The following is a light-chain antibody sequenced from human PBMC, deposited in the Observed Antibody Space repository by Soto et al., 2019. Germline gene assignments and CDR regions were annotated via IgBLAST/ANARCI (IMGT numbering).Light chain of an antibody. V-gene: IGLV1-40*01. Sequence: QSVLKQPPSVSGAPGQRVTISCTGSSSNIGAGYDVHWYQQLPGTAPKLLIYGNSNRPSGVPDRFSGSKSGTSASLAITGLQAEDEADYYCQSYDRSLSGSYVFGSGTKLTVL. CDR3: QSYDRSLSGSYV. CDR1: SSNIGAGYD. J-gene: IGLJ1*01. CDR2: GNS.